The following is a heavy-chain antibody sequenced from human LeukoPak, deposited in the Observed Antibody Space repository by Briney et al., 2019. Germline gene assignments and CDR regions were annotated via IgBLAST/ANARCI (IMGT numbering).Heavy chain of an antibody. V-gene: IGHV1-2*02. J-gene: IGHJ5*02. CDR2: ISPKNGAT. D-gene: IGHD3-22*01. Sequence: ASVKVSCKASGGTFSSYAISWVRQAPGQGLEWMGWISPKNGATKYAQSFQGRVTMTRDTSINTVYMELRRLTSDDMAVYYCTRDEAIYYNDWKQTNWFDPWGQGTLVTVSS. CDR1: GGTFSSYA. CDR3: TRDEAIYYNDWKQTNWFDP.